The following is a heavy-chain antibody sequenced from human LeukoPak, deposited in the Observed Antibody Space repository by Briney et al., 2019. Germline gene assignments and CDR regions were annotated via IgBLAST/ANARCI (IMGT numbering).Heavy chain of an antibody. Sequence: SETQSLTCAVYGGSFSGYYWSWIRQPPGKGLEWIGEINHSGSTNYNPSLKSRVTISVDTSKNQFSLKLSSVTAADTAVYYCARRDYYDNSDDNYHSFEYWGQGTLVTVSS. CDR2: INHSGST. V-gene: IGHV4-34*01. D-gene: IGHD3-22*01. CDR3: ARRDYYDNSDDNYHSFEY. CDR1: GGSFSGYY. J-gene: IGHJ4*02.